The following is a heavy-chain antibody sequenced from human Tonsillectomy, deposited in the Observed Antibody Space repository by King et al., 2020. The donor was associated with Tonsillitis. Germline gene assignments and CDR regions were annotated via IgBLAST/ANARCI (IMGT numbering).Heavy chain of an antibody. Sequence: VQLVESGGGLVQPGGSLRLSCSASGFTFSSYAMQWVRQAPGKGLEYVSAISSNGGNTYYADSVEGRFTISRDNSKNTLYLQMSSLRPEDTAVYYCVKEYYDRVWGSYRPVDYWGQGTLVTVSS. V-gene: IGHV3-64D*06. CDR1: GFTFSSYA. CDR2: ISSNGGNT. CDR3: VKEYYDRVWGSYRPVDY. D-gene: IGHD3-16*02. J-gene: IGHJ4*02.